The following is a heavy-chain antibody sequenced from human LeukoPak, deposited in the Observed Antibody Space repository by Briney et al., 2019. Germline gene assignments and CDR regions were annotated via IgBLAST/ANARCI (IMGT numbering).Heavy chain of an antibody. Sequence: GGSLRLSCAASGFTFSSYAMSWVRQAPGKGLEWVSFISGSGGSTSYADSVKGRFTISRDNSKNTLYLQMNSLRAEDTAVYYCAKTGGRWHWDDWGQGTLVTVSS. CDR2: ISGSGGST. CDR3: AKTGGRWHWDD. V-gene: IGHV3-23*01. CDR1: GFTFSSYA. D-gene: IGHD5-24*01. J-gene: IGHJ4*02.